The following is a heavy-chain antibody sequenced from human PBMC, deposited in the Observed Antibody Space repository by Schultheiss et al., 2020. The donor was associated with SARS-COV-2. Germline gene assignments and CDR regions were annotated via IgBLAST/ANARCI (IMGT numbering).Heavy chain of an antibody. CDR1: GYSISSGYY. CDR3: ARDVPRYCSGGSCYDAKEYYYYGMDV. CDR2: IYHSGST. D-gene: IGHD2-15*01. Sequence: SETLSLTCAVSGYSISSGYYWGWIRQPPGKGLEWIGSIYHSGSTYYNPSLKSRVTISVDTSKNQFSLKLSSVTAADTAVYYCARDVPRYCSGGSCYDAKEYYYYGMDVWGQGTTVTVSS. V-gene: IGHV4-38-2*02. J-gene: IGHJ6*02.